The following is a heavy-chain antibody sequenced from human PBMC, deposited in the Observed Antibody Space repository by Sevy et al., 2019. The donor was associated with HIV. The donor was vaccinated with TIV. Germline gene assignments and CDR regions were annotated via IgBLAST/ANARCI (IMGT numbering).Heavy chain of an antibody. CDR2: FDPTGGSR. CDR3: ARDRDVSGNYLEYFYYAMDV. Sequence: ASVKVSCKTSGYTFSTYYIYWVRQAPGQGLEWIGIFDPTGGSRSYAQRFQGRLTMTGDTSTSTAYMELSSLTSEDTAVYCCARDRDVSGNYLEYFYYAMDVWGQGTTVTVSS. J-gene: IGHJ6*02. D-gene: IGHD1-26*01. CDR1: GYTFSTYY. V-gene: IGHV1-46*01.